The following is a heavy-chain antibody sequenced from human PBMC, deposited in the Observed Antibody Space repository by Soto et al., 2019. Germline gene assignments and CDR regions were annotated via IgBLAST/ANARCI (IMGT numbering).Heavy chain of an antibody. CDR1: GGSISSGGYY. CDR2: IYYSGST. D-gene: IGHD6-13*01. Sequence: SLTCTVSGGSISSGGYYWSWIRQHPGKGLEWIGYIYYSGSTYYNPSLKSRVTISVDTSKNQFSLKLSSVTAADTAVYYCARTIAAAGTVFFDYWGQGTLVTVSS. CDR3: ARTIAAAGTVFFDY. V-gene: IGHV4-31*03. J-gene: IGHJ4*02.